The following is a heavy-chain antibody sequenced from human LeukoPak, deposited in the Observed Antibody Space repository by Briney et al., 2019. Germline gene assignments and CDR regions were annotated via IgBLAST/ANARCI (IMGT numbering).Heavy chain of an antibody. V-gene: IGHV1-18*01. CDR3: ARDSSLYYFDY. J-gene: IGHJ4*02. CDR1: GYTFSTYG. CDR2: ISAYSGNT. Sequence: ASVKVSCKASGYTFSTYGIIWVRQAPGQGLEWMGWISAYSGNTKYAQKLQDRVSMTTDTSTNTAYMELRSLTSDDTAVYYCARDSSLYYFDYWGQGTLVTVSS. D-gene: IGHD6-6*01.